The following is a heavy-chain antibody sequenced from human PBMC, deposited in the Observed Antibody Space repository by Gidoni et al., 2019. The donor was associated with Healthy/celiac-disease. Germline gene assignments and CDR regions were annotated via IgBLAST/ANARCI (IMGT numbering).Heavy chain of an antibody. V-gene: IGHV3-21*01. CDR3: AGDRGLTTVTTVDY. CDR1: GFTCSSYS. J-gene: IGHJ4*02. Sequence: EVQLVESGGGLVKPGGSLRLSCAASGFTCSSYSMNWVRQAPGKGLEWVSSISSSSSYISYADSVKGRFTISRDNAKNSLYLQMNSLRAADTAVYYCAGDRGLTTVTTVDYWGQGTLVTVSS. D-gene: IGHD4-17*01. CDR2: ISSSSSYI.